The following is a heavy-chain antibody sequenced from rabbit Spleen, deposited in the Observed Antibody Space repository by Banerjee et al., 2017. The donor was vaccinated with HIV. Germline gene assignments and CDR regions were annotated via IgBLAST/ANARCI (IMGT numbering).Heavy chain of an antibody. Sequence: QEQLVESGGGLVKPGASLTLTCIASGVSFSGSSYMCWVRQAPGKGLEWIACIDSGSSGFTYFASWAKGRFTISKTSSTTVTLQMTSLTAADTATYFCARDTSSSFSSYGMDLWGQGTL. CDR2: IDSGSSGFT. CDR1: GVSFSGSSY. V-gene: IGHV1S45*01. CDR3: ARDTSSSFSSYGMDL. D-gene: IGHD1-1*01. J-gene: IGHJ6*01.